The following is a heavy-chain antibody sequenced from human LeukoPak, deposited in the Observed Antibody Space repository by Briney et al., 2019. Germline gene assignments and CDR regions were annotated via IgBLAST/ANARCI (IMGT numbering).Heavy chain of an antibody. CDR2: ISGSGGAT. V-gene: IGHV3-23*01. Sequence: PGGTLRLSCAASGFTFNTYGMSWVRQAPGKGLEWVSGISGSGGATYYADSVKGRFTVSRDDPHNTLYLQMNNLRAEDTAVYYCAKTRGSGPFDYWGQGTLVTVSS. D-gene: IGHD3-10*01. CDR1: GFTFNTYG. CDR3: AKTRGSGPFDY. J-gene: IGHJ4*02.